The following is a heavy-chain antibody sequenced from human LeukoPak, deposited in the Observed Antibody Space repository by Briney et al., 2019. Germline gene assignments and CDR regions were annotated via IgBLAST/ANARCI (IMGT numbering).Heavy chain of an antibody. CDR2: ISTRGSTI. Sequence: GGSLRLSCTASGFTFSDYYMSWIRQAPGKGLEWISYISTRGSTIYYADSVKGRFTISRDNANNSLFLQMNSLRAEDTALYYCAKDMSGTGYCSSTSCPTDYYYYYGMDVWGQGTTVTVSS. CDR1: GFTFSDYY. CDR3: AKDMSGTGYCSSTSCPTDYYYYYGMDV. D-gene: IGHD2-2*01. V-gene: IGHV3-11*01. J-gene: IGHJ6*02.